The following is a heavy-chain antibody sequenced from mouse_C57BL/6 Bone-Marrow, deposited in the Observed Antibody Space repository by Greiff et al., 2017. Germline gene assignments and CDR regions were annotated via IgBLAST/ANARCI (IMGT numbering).Heavy chain of an antibody. CDR2: IYPRSGTT. V-gene: IGHV1-81*01. CDR3: ATYGYHWYFDV. D-gene: IGHD2-2*01. Sequence: VKLQQSGAELARPGASVKLSCKASGYTFTSYGISWVKQRTGQGLEWIGEIYPRSGTTYYNEQFKGKATLTADKSSSTAYMELRSLTSEDSAVYFCATYGYHWYFDVWGTGTTVTVSS. CDR1: GYTFTSYG. J-gene: IGHJ1*03.